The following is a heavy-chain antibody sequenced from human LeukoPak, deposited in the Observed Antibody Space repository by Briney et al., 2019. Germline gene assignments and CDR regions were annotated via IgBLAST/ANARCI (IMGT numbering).Heavy chain of an antibody. Sequence: GGSLRLSCAASGFTFSGYGMHWVRQAPGKGLVWFSRINTDGSFTRYADSVQGRFTISRDTARNTLVLQMNSLSAEDTAVYYCAREAKVGGALQYWGQGILVTVST. V-gene: IGHV3-74*01. CDR1: GFTFSGYG. CDR2: INTDGSFT. J-gene: IGHJ4*02. D-gene: IGHD1-26*01. CDR3: AREAKVGGALQY.